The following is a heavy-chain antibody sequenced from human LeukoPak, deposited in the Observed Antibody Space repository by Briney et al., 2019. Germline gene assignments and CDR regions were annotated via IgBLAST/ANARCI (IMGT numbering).Heavy chain of an antibody. D-gene: IGHD4-17*01. J-gene: IGHJ5*02. CDR3: AKDFRTVTTGGFDP. Sequence: GGSLRLSCAASGFTFSSYGMHWVRQAPGKGLEWVAFIRYDGSNKYYADSVKGRFTISRDNSKNTLYLQMNSLRAEDTAVYYCAKDFRTVTTGGFDPWGQGTLVTVSS. CDR1: GFTFSSYG. CDR2: IRYDGSNK. V-gene: IGHV3-30*02.